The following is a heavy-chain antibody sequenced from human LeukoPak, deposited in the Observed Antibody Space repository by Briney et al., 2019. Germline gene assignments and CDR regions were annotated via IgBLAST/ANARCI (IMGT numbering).Heavy chain of an antibody. CDR1: GGTFSSYA. Sequence: SVKVSCKASGGTFSSYAISWVRQAPGQGLEWMGGIIPIFGTANYAQKFQGRVTITADESTSTAYMALSSLRSEDTAVYYCAGRSSSWYFYGYWGQGTLVTVSS. CDR2: IIPIFGTA. CDR3: AGRSSSWYFYGY. V-gene: IGHV1-69*01. D-gene: IGHD6-13*01. J-gene: IGHJ4*02.